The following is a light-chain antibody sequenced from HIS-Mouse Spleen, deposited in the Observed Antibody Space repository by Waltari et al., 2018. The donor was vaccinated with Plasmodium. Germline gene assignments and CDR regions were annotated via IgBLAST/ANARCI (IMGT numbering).Light chain of an antibody. CDR3: YSTDSSGNHRV. Sequence: SYELTQPPSVSVSPGQTARITCSGADLPKKYSYSYQQKSGQAPVLVIYEDSKRPSGIPERFSGSSSGTMATLTISGAQVEDEADYYCYSTDSSGNHRVFGGGTKLTVL. CDR1: DLPKKY. V-gene: IGLV3-10*01. CDR2: EDS. J-gene: IGLJ3*02.